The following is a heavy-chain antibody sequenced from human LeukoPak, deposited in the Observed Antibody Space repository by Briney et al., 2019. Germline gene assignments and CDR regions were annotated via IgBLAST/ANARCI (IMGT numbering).Heavy chain of an antibody. D-gene: IGHD3-22*01. V-gene: IGHV4-31*03. CDR3: ARLPYYYDSSGYDGPAFDI. CDR2: IYYSGST. CDR1: GGSISSGGYY. J-gene: IGHJ3*02. Sequence: SQTLSLTCTVSGGSISSGGYYCSWIRQHPGKGLEWIGYIYYSGSTYYNPSLKSRVTISVDTSKNQFSLKLSSVTAADTAVYYCARLPYYYDSSGYDGPAFDIWGQGTMVTVSS.